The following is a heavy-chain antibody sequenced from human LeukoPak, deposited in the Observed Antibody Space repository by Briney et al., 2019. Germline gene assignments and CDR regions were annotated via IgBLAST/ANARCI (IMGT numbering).Heavy chain of an antibody. CDR3: ARGRITMVRGANVNDAFDI. CDR2: IYYSGST. Sequence: SETLSLTCTVSGGSISSYYWSWIRQPPGKGLEWIGYIYYSGSTNYNPSLKSRVTISVDTSKNQFSLKLSSVTAADTAVYYCARGRITMVRGANVNDAFDIWGQGTMVTVSS. D-gene: IGHD3-10*01. CDR1: GGSISSYY. J-gene: IGHJ3*02. V-gene: IGHV4-59*01.